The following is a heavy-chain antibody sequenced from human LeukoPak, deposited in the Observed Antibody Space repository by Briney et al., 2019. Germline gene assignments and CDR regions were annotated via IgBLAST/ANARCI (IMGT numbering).Heavy chain of an antibody. V-gene: IGHV4-39*01. Sequence: PSETLSLTCPVSGGSITSSSYYWGWIRQPPGMGLEWIGSIYYTGSTYYNPSLRSRVTISVDTSKNQFSLKLSSVTAADTAIYYCARCRYYYDSSGYPGYYFDYWGQGTLVTVSS. CDR1: GGSITSSSYY. CDR3: ARCRYYYDSSGYPGYYFDY. CDR2: IYYTGST. D-gene: IGHD3-22*01. J-gene: IGHJ4*02.